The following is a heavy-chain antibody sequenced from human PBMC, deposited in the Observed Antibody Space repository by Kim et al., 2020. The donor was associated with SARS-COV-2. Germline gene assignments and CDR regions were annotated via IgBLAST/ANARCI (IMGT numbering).Heavy chain of an antibody. D-gene: IGHD5-18*01. V-gene: IGHV3-23*03. CDR3: AKGYYSNGPHTSDY. Sequence: DSVKGRFTISTDASKNTVFLQMNALRADDTAVYYCAKGYYSNGPHTSDYWGQGTLVTVSS. J-gene: IGHJ4*02.